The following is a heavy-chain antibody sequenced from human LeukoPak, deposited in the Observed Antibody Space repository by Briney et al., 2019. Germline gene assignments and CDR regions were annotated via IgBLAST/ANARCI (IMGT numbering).Heavy chain of an antibody. V-gene: IGHV3-15*01. D-gene: IGHD2-2*01. CDR1: GFTFSNAW. CDR2: IKSKTDGGTT. Sequence: GGSLRLSCAASGFTFSNAWMSWVRQAPGKGLEWVGRIKSKTDGGTTDYAAPVKGRFTISRDDSKNTLYLQMNSLKTEDTAVSYCTTEVVVPAAYNWFDPWGQGTLVTVSS. CDR3: TTEVVVPAAYNWFDP. J-gene: IGHJ5*02.